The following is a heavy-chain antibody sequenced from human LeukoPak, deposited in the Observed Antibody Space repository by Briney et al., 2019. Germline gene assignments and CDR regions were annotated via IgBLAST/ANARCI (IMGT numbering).Heavy chain of an antibody. D-gene: IGHD1-26*01. V-gene: IGHV3-30*19. CDR2: IWYDGSNK. CDR1: GFTFSSYG. CDR3: ARVRDSGRWGAFDI. Sequence: GRSLRLSCAASGFTFSSYGMHWVRQAPGKGLEWVAVIWYDGSNKYYADSVKGRFTISRDNSKNTLYLQMNSLRPEDTAVYYCARVRDSGRWGAFDIWGQGTMVTVSS. J-gene: IGHJ3*02.